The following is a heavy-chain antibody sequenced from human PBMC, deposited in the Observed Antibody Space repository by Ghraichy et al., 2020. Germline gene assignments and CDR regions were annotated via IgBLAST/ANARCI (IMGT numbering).Heavy chain of an antibody. CDR1: GFTFSTYW. J-gene: IGHJ4*02. V-gene: IGHV3-7*03. CDR2: IKGDGTER. CDR3: ARDSRDRPAVGTFDY. D-gene: IGHD6-13*01. Sequence: LSLTCEASGFTFSTYWVTWVRQAPGRGLEWLANIKGDGTERYYADSLKGRFTISRDNAKNSLFLRMDSLRAEDTAVYYCARDSRDRPAVGTFDYWGQGTLVTVSS.